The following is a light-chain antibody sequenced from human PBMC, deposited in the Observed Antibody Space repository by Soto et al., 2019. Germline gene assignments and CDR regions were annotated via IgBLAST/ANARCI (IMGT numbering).Light chain of an antibody. Sequence: DIQMTQSPSTLSVSVGDRVTITCRASQTINTWLAWYQQKPGKAPKLLIYKASSLESGVPSRFSASGSGTEFTLTISSLQPDDVGTYYCQQYKNYSPWTFGQGTKVEIK. CDR2: KAS. CDR3: QQYKNYSPWT. CDR1: QTINTW. J-gene: IGKJ1*01. V-gene: IGKV1-5*03.